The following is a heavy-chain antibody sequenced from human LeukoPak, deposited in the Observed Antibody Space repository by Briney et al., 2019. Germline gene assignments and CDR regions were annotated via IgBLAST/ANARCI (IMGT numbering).Heavy chain of an antibody. J-gene: IGHJ4*02. CDR1: GFTFSSYG. Sequence: SGGSLRLSCAASGFTFSSYGMHWVRPAPGRGLEWVAVISYDGSKKYYADSVKGRFTISRDNSKTTLYLQMNSLRAEDTAVYYCTRVSYDSSGLNWGQGTLVAVSS. V-gene: IGHV3-30*03. CDR3: TRVSYDSSGLN. D-gene: IGHD3-22*01. CDR2: ISYDGSKK.